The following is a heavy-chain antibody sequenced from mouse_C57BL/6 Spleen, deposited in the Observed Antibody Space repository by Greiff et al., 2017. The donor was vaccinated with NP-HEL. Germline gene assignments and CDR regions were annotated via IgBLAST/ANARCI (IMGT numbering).Heavy chain of an antibody. CDR1: GYTFTDYY. V-gene: IGHV1-26*01. D-gene: IGHD1-1*01. J-gene: IGHJ4*01. CDR3: ASYYGSSLMDY. CDR2: INPNNGGT. Sequence: VQLQQSGPELVKPGASVKISCKASGYTFTDYYMNWVKQSHGKSLEWIGDINPNNGGTSYNQKFKGKATLTVDKSSSTAYMELRSLTSEDSAVYYCASYYGSSLMDYWGQGTSVTVSS.